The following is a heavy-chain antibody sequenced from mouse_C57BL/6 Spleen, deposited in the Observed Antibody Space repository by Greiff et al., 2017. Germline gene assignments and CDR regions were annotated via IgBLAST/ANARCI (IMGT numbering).Heavy chain of an antibody. D-gene: IGHD1-1*01. CDR1: GYTFTSYW. V-gene: IGHV1-50*01. CDR3: ARYYYGSSYD. Sequence: QVQLQQPGAELVKPGASVKLSCKASGYTFTSYWMQWVKQRPGQGLEWIGEIDPSDSYTNYNQKFKGKATLTVDTSSSTAYMQLSSLTSEDSAVYYCARYYYGSSYDWGQGTTLTVSS. J-gene: IGHJ2*01. CDR2: IDPSDSYT.